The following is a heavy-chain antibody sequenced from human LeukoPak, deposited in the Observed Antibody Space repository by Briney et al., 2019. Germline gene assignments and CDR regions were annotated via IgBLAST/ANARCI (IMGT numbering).Heavy chain of an antibody. CDR2: IFYSGST. J-gene: IGHJ4*02. CDR3: ARDRHWTNDWVFDY. Sequence: SETLSLTCTVSSGSISTSNYYWGWVRQPPGKALEWIGNIFYSGSTYYSPSLKSRVTISLDTSRNQFSLNPSSVTAADTAVYYCARDRHWTNDWVFDYWGQGTLVTVSS. CDR1: SGSISTSNYY. V-gene: IGHV4-39*07. D-gene: IGHD1/OR15-1a*01.